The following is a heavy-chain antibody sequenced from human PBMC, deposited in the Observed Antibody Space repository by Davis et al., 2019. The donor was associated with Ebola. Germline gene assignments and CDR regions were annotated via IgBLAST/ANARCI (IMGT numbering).Heavy chain of an antibody. Sequence: ASVQVSCKASGYIFTSYAIHWVRQAPGQRLEWMGWINAGNGDTKYSQKFRGRVTITRDTSASTSYMELRSLRSEDTAVYYCAASAGTVGKFDYWGQGTLVTVSS. CDR2: INAGNGDT. V-gene: IGHV1-3*01. CDR3: AASAGTVGKFDY. D-gene: IGHD1-14*01. CDR1: GYIFTSYA. J-gene: IGHJ4*01.